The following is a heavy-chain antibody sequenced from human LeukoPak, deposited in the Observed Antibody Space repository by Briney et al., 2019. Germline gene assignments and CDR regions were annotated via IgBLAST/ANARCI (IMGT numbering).Heavy chain of an antibody. J-gene: IGHJ4*02. CDR1: GFTFDDYA. CDR3: AKGSSGSVDY. CDR2: ISWNSGSM. V-gene: IGHV3-9*01. Sequence: GRSLRLSCAASGFTFDDYAMHWVRQAPGKGREWVSGISWNSGSMGYADSVKGRFAISRDNAKNSLYLQMNSLRAEDTALYYCAKGSSGSVDYWGQGTLVTVSS. D-gene: IGHD1-14*01.